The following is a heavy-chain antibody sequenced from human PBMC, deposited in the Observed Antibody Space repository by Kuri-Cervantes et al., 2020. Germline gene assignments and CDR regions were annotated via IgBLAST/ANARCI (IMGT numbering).Heavy chain of an antibody. Sequence: GESLKISCVASGFTFSSHWMSWVRQAPGKGLEWVANIRHDGSEKLYVDSVKGRFTISRDDAKNSLYLQMNSLRAEDTAVYYCASQPGRLYYFDYWGQGTLVTVSS. V-gene: IGHV3-7*02. CDR2: IRHDGSEK. CDR3: ASQPGRLYYFDY. J-gene: IGHJ4*02. CDR1: GFTFSSHW.